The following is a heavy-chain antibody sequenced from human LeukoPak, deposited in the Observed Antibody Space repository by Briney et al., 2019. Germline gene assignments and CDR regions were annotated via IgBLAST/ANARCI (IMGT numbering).Heavy chain of an antibody. D-gene: IGHD6-19*01. V-gene: IGHV1-69*13. J-gene: IGHJ4*02. CDR1: GGTFSSYA. CDR2: IIPIFGTA. CDR3: ARDGAVAGPHAFDY. Sequence: SVKVSCKASGGTFSSYAISWVRQAPGQGLEWMGGIIPIFGTANYAQKFQGRVTITADESTSTAYMELSSLRSEDTAVYYCARDGAVAGPHAFDYWGQGTLVTVSS.